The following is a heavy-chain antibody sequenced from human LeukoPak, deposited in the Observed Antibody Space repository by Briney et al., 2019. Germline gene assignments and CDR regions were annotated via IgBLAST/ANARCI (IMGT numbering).Heavy chain of an antibody. CDR3: ARDRRGYLFYY. CDR1: GGSISSYY. V-gene: IGHV4-59*01. Sequence: SETLSLTCTVSGGSISSYYWSWIRQPPGKGLEWIGYIYYSGSTNYNPSLKSRVTISVDTSKNQFSLKLSSVTAADTAVYYCARDRRGYLFYYWGQGTLVTVSS. CDR2: IYYSGST. D-gene: IGHD3-3*01. J-gene: IGHJ4*02.